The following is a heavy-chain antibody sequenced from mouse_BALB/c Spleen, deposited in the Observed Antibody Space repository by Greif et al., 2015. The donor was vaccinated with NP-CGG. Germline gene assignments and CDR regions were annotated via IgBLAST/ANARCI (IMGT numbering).Heavy chain of an antibody. CDR1: GSTFSSYT. CDR3: TRGGGGPYAMDY. V-gene: IGHV5-6-4*01. Sequence: EVNVVESGGGLVKPGGSLKLSCAASGSTFSSYTMSWVRQTPEKRLEWVATISSGGSYTYYPDSVKGRFTISRDNAKNTLYLQMSSLKSEDTAMYYCTRGGGGPYAMDYWGQGTSVTVSS. CDR2: ISSGGSYT. J-gene: IGHJ4*01.